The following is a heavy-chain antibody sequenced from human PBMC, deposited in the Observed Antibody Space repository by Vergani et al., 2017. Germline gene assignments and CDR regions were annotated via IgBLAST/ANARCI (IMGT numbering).Heavy chain of an antibody. CDR3: TTXNQQSSLGHCSVTNCYGGVFDI. CDR2: IWYDGSNK. V-gene: IGHV3-33*01. D-gene: IGHD2-15*01. Sequence: QVQLVESGGGVVQPGRSLRLSCAASGFRFSSYGMNWVRQAPGKGLEWVAVIWYDGSNKYYADSVKGRFTISRDNSQNTVNLQMNSLRVDDTAVYYCTTXNQQSSLGHCSVTNCYGGVFDIWGQGTVVTVSS. CDR1: GFRFSSYG. J-gene: IGHJ3*02.